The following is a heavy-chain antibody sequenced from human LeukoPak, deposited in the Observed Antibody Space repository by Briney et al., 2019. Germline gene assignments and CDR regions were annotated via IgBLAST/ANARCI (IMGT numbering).Heavy chain of an antibody. CDR2: INHSGST. J-gene: IGHJ4*02. V-gene: IGHV4-34*01. CDR1: GGSFSGYY. CDR3: ATLEMATIGGGFDY. Sequence: SETLSLTCAVYGGSFSGYYWSWIRQPPGKGLEWIGEINHSGSTNYNPSLKSRVTISVDTSKYQFSLKLSSVTAADTAVYYCATLEMATIGGGFDYWGQGTLVTVSS. D-gene: IGHD5-24*01.